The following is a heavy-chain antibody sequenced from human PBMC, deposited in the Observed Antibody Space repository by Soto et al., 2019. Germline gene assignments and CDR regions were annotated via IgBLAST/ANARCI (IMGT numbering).Heavy chain of an antibody. Sequence: SETLSLTCTVSGGSISSGDYYWSWIRQPPGKGLEWIGYIYYSGSTYYNPSLKSRVTISVDTSKNQFSLKLSSVTAADTAVYYCARVLYSSGYYYYYHYGMDVWGQGTTVTVSS. CDR3: ARVLYSSGYYYYYHYGMDV. D-gene: IGHD3-22*01. J-gene: IGHJ6*02. V-gene: IGHV4-30-4*01. CDR2: IYYSGST. CDR1: GGSISSGDYY.